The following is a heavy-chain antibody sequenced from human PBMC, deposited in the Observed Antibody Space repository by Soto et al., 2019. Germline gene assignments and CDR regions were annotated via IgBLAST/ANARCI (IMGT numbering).Heavy chain of an antibody. V-gene: IGHV2-5*02. CDR1: GFSLSTSGVG. CDR2: IYWDDDK. D-gene: IGHD6-13*01. Sequence: QITLKESGPTLVKPTQTLTLTCTFSGFSLSTSGVGLGWLRQPPGKALEYLALIYWDDDKRYSPSLRSSLTITTDTSKNQVVLTLTDMDPVDTATYYCAHRSIAAAGSWDVGSFDYWGQGTLVTVSS. CDR3: AHRSIAAAGSWDVGSFDY. J-gene: IGHJ4*02.